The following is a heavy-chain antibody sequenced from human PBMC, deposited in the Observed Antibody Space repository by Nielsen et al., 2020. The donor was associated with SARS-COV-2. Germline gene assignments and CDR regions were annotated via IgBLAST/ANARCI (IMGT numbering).Heavy chain of an antibody. CDR1: GGSFSGYY. D-gene: IGHD3-16*02. CDR3: ARGGYYDYVWGSYRYTIFDY. Sequence: SETLSRTCAVFGGSFSGYYWSWIRQPPGKGLEWIGEINHSGSTNYNPSLKSRVTISLDTSKNQFSLKLSSVTAADTAVYYCARGGYYDYVWGSYRYTIFDYWGQGTLVTVSS. J-gene: IGHJ4*02. V-gene: IGHV4-34*01. CDR2: INHSGST.